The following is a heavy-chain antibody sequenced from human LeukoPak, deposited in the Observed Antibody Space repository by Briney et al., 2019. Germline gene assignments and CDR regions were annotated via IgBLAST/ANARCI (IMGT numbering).Heavy chain of an antibody. D-gene: IGHD2-15*01. V-gene: IGHV3-74*01. J-gene: IGHJ4*02. CDR1: GFTFSSHW. CDR2: ISTDGSRP. CDR3: VRDGQGSTPLDY. Sequence: PGGSLRLSCAACGFTFSSHWMHWVRQAPGKGLVWVSGISTDGSRPRYADSVNGRFTISRDNAKNTLYLQMNSLRAEDTAVYFCVRDGQGSTPLDYWGQGTLVTVSS.